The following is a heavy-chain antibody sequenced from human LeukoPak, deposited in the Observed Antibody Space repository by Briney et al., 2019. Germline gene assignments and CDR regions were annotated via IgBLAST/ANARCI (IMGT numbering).Heavy chain of an antibody. CDR1: GFTFSSYS. CDR2: ISSSGSTI. Sequence: GGSLSLSCAASGFTFSSYSLNWVRQAPGKGLEWVSYISSSGSTIYYADSVKGRFTISRDNAKNSLYLQMNSLRAEDTAVYYCASKRSSGWYGVYWGQGTLVTVSS. J-gene: IGHJ4*02. V-gene: IGHV3-48*04. D-gene: IGHD6-19*01. CDR3: ASKRSSGWYGVY.